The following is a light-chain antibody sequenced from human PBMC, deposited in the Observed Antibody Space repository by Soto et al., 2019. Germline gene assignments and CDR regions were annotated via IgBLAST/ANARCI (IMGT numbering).Light chain of an antibody. Sequence: QSALTQPPSASGSPGQSVTISCTGTSSDVGGYNFVSWYQQHPGKATKLMIYEVSKRPSGVPDRFSGSKSGNTASLTVSGLQADDEADYYCTSYAGSNIPVVFGGGTKLTVL. CDR2: EVS. CDR1: SSDVGGYNF. J-gene: IGLJ2*01. CDR3: TSYAGSNIPVV. V-gene: IGLV2-8*01.